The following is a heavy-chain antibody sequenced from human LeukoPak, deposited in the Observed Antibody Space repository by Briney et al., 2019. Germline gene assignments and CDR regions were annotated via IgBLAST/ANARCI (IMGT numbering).Heavy chain of an antibody. J-gene: IGHJ6*03. CDR2: INPNSGGT. CDR1: GYTFTGYG. V-gene: IGHV1-2*02. D-gene: IGHD1-26*01. Sequence: GASVKVSCKASGYTFTGYGISWVRQAPGQGLEWMGWINPNSGGTNYAQKFQGRVTMTRDTSISTAYMELSRLRSDDTAVYYCARSPGANYYYYMDVWGKGTTVTVSS. CDR3: ARSPGANYYYYMDV.